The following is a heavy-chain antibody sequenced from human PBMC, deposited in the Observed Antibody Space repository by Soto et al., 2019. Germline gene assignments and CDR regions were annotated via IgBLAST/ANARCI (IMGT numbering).Heavy chain of an antibody. Sequence: EVQLVESGGGLVQPGGSLRLSCAASGFTSSDYWMSWVRQAPGKGLEWVANIKQDGSQKFYVDSVKGRCTISRDNAKNSLYLQMKSLRAEDTAVYYCARRSWYDYWGQGTLVTVSS. V-gene: IGHV3-7*01. CDR2: IKQDGSQK. CDR3: ARRSWYDY. D-gene: IGHD6-13*01. CDR1: GFTSSDYW. J-gene: IGHJ4*02.